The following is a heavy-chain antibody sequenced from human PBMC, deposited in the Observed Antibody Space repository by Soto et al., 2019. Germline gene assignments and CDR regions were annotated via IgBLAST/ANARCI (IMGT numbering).Heavy chain of an antibody. CDR1: GGTFSSYT. V-gene: IGHV1-69*02. CDR2: IIPILGIA. CDR3: ARGSAAAGTDAFDI. J-gene: IGHJ3*02. D-gene: IGHD6-13*01. Sequence: VQLVQSGAEVKKPGSSVKVSCKASGGTFSSYTISWVRQAPGQGLEWMGRIIPILGIANYAQKFQGRVTITPDKSTSTAYMELSSLRSEDTAVYYCARGSAAAGTDAFDIWGQGTMVTVSS.